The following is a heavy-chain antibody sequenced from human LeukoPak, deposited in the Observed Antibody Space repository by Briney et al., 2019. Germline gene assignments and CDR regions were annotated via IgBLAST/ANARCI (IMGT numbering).Heavy chain of an antibody. V-gene: IGHV3-53*04. J-gene: IGHJ4*02. CDR2: IYSGGST. CDR3: ARTYYDILTGYYYFDY. D-gene: IGHD3-9*01. Sequence: GGSLRLSCAASGFTVSSNYMSWVRQAPGKGLEWVSVIYSGGSTYYADSVKGRFTISRHNSKNTLYLQMNSLRAEDTAVYYCARTYYDILTGYYYFDYWGQGTLVTVSS. CDR1: GFTVSSNY.